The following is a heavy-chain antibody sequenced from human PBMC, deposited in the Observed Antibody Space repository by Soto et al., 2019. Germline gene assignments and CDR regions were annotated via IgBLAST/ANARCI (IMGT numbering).Heavy chain of an antibody. CDR2: ISKNGGST. Sequence: GGSLRLSCAASGFTFSSYAISWVRQAQGKGLEWVSAISKNGGSTYYADSVKGRFTISRDNSKNTLCLQMNSLRAEDTAVYYCAKPPYGEEYFQHWGQGALVTVSS. V-gene: IGHV3-23*01. CDR3: AKPPYGEEYFQH. J-gene: IGHJ1*01. D-gene: IGHD4-17*01. CDR1: GFTFSSYA.